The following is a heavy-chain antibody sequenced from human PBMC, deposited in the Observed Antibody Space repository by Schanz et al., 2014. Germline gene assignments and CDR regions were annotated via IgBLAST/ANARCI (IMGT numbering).Heavy chain of an antibody. Sequence: EVQLVESGGELIQPGGSLRLSCEASGFTFSRYCMHWVRQAPGKGLEWVSSISSTSSYIFYADSVKGRFTISRDNAKNSLYLQMNSLRAEDTAVYYWVTMSIAAQWGQGTLVTVSS. CDR1: GFTFSRYC. J-gene: IGHJ4*02. V-gene: IGHV3-21*01. CDR3: VTMSIAAQ. CDR2: ISSTSSYI. D-gene: IGHD6-6*01.